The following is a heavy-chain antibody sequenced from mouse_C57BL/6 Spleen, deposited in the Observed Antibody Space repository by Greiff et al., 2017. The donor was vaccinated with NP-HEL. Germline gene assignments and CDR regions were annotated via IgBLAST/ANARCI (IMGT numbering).Heavy chain of an antibody. CDR3: AKNLITTVVNAMDY. Sequence: VHLVESGPGLVQPSQSLSITCTVSGFSLTSYGVHWVRQPPGKGLEWLGVIWSGGSTDYNAAFISRLSISKDNSKSQVFFKMNSLQADDTAIYYCAKNLITTVVNAMDYWGQGTSVTVSS. D-gene: IGHD1-1*01. J-gene: IGHJ4*01. CDR2: IWSGGST. CDR1: GFSLTSYG. V-gene: IGHV2-4*01.